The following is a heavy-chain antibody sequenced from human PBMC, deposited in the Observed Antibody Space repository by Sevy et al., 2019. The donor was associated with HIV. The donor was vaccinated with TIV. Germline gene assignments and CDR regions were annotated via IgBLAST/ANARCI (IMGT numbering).Heavy chain of an antibody. CDR1: GFTFSSYS. Sequence: GGSLRLAWAASGFTFSSYSMSWVRQAPGKWLGWVSSFTGRGTNTFYADSVKGRFTISRDNSKNTLYLQMNSLRAEDTAVYYCAKDSILVAGHFDYWGQGTLVTVSS. J-gene: IGHJ4*02. CDR2: FTGRGTNT. CDR3: AKDSILVAGHFDY. D-gene: IGHD6-19*01. V-gene: IGHV3-23*01.